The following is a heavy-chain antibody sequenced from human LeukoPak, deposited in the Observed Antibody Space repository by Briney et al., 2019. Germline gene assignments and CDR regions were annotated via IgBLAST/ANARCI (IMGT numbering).Heavy chain of an antibody. CDR3: ARAYDVLTGFYSGDY. V-gene: IGHV7-4-1*02. J-gene: IGHJ4*02. CDR2: INTNTGNP. CDR1: GYTFTTYA. D-gene: IGHD3-9*01. Sequence: GASVKVSCKASGYTFTTYAMNWVRQAPGQGLEWMGWINTNTGNPTYAQGFTGRFVFSLDTSVSTAYLQISSLRAEDTAVYYCARAYDVLTGFYSGDYWGQGTLVTVSS.